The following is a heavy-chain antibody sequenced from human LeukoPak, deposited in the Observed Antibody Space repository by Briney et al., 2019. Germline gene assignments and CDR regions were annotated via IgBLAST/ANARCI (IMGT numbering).Heavy chain of an antibody. V-gene: IGHV4-34*01. CDR1: GGSFSGYY. CDR2: INHSGST. D-gene: IGHD6-6*01. CDR3: ARGLGRSSSWYPYYYYMDV. J-gene: IGHJ6*03. Sequence: SETLSLTCAVYGGSFSGYYWSWIRQPPGKGLEWIGEINHSGSTNYNPSLKSRVTISVDTSKNQFSLKLSSVTAADTAVYYCARGLGRSSSWYPYYYYMDVWGKGTTVTVSS.